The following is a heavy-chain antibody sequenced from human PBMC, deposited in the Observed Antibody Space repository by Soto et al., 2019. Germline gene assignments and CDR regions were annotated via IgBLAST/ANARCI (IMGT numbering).Heavy chain of an antibody. CDR2: IYPGDSDT. V-gene: IGHV5-51*01. CDR1: GYSFTSYW. CDR3: ARWRIWGSYRSYYFDY. J-gene: IGHJ4*02. Sequence: GESLKISCKGSGYSFTSYWIGWVRQMPGKGLEWMGIIYPGDSDTRYSPSFQGQVTISADKSISTAYLQWSSLKASDTAMYYCARWRIWGSYRSYYFDYWGQGTLVTVSS. D-gene: IGHD3-16*02.